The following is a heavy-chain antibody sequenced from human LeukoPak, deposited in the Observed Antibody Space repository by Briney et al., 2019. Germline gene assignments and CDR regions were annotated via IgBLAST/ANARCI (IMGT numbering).Heavy chain of an antibody. CDR3: ARDDSSGYTDY. Sequence: PGGSLRLSCAASGFTFSSYGMHWVRWAPGKGLEWVAVIWYDGSNKYYADSVKGRFTISRDNSKNTVYLQMSSLRAEDTAVYYCARDDSSGYTDYWGQGTLVTVSS. V-gene: IGHV3-33*01. J-gene: IGHJ4*02. CDR2: IWYDGSNK. CDR1: GFTFSSYG. D-gene: IGHD3-22*01.